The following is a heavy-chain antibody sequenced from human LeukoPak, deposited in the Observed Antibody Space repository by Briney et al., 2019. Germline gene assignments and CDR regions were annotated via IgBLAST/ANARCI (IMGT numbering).Heavy chain of an antibody. CDR1: GFTFSSYS. D-gene: IGHD3-16*02. V-gene: IGHV3-48*01. CDR3: ARLYRRSSPDL. J-gene: IGHJ2*01. CDR2: ISSSSSTI. Sequence: QPGGSLRLSCAAAGFTFSSYSMNWVRQAPGKGLEWVSYISSSSSTIYYADSVKGRFTISRANAKNSLYLQMNSLSAKDTAAYYSARLYRRSSPDLWGRGTLVTVSS.